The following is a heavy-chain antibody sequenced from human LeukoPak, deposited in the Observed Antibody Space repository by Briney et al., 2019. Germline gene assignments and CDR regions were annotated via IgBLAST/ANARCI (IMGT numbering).Heavy chain of an antibody. D-gene: IGHD3-10*01. CDR2: ISSSGSTI. J-gene: IGHJ6*02. CDR1: GFTFSDYY. Sequence: GGSLRLSCAASGFTFSDYYMSWIRQAPGKGLELVSYISSSGSTIYYADSVKGRFTISRDNAKNSLYLQMNSLRAEDKAVYYCARYGSGAHVGYYYYGMDVWGQGTTVTVSS. V-gene: IGHV3-11*01. CDR3: ARYGSGAHVGYYYYGMDV.